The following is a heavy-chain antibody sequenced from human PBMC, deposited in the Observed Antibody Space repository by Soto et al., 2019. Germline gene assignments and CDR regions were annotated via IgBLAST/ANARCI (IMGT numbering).Heavy chain of an antibody. CDR3: AKQRASTPAFDC. V-gene: IGHV3-23*01. Sequence: QPGGSLRLSCAASGFTFSRDGMSWVRQAPGKGLEWVSLITDNGGSTYYADSVKGRFTISRDNTKNTLFLQMNSLRAEDTAVYYCAKQRASTPAFDCWGQGALVTVSS. CDR1: GFTFSRDG. J-gene: IGHJ4*02. D-gene: IGHD4-17*01. CDR2: ITDNGGST.